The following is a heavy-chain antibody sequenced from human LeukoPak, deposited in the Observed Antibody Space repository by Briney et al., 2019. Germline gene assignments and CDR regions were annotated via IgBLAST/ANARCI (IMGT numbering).Heavy chain of an antibody. CDR1: AFSFSDSW. D-gene: IGHD2-21*02. CDR3: AKGNCGGDCYTYYYFYMDV. J-gene: IGHJ6*03. CDR2: IRFDGSNK. Sequence: GGSLRLSCAASAFSFSDSWMTWVRQAPGKGLEWVAFIRFDGSNKYYADSVKGRFTISRDNSKLYLQMNGLRAEDTAVYYCAKGNCGGDCYTYYYFYMDVWGKGTTVTVSS. V-gene: IGHV3-30*02.